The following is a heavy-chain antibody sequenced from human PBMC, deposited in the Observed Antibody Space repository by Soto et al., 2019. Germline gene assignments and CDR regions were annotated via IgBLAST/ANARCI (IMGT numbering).Heavy chain of an antibody. V-gene: IGHV1-8*01. D-gene: IGHD6-25*01. CDR1: GYTFATYD. CDR3: ARRKERSGPNYFDL. J-gene: IGHJ4*02. Sequence: QEQLVQSGAEVKKPGASVKVSCKASGYTFATYDFNWVRQAPGQGLEWMGWMNPNSGNTDYAQKFRGRVSMTRNTSISTAYMELSGLRSEDTALYFCARRKERSGPNYFDLWGQGTLVTVSS. CDR2: MNPNSGNT.